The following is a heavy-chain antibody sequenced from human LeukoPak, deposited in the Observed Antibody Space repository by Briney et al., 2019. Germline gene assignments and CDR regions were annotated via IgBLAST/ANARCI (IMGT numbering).Heavy chain of an antibody. CDR3: AKVGGWFTVIPSYFDY. V-gene: IGHV3-23*01. CDR2: FSGSCGST. D-gene: IGHD3-16*02. J-gene: IGHJ4*02. CDR1: GFTFSSYG. Sequence: GGSLRLSCAASGFTFSSYGMSWVRQAPGKGLEWVSAFSGSCGSTYYADSVKGRFTISRDNSKNTLYLQRNSLRAEDTAVYYCAKVGGWFTVIPSYFDYWGQGTLVTASS.